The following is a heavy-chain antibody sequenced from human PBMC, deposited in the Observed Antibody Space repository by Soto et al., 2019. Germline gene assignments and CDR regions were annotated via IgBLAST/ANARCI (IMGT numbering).Heavy chain of an antibody. D-gene: IGHD2-15*01. Sequence: QVQLQESGPGLVKPSETLSLTCTVSGGSVSSGSYYWSWIRQPPGKGLEWIGYIYYSGSTNYNPSLKSRVTLSVDTSKNQFSLKLSSVTAADTAVYYCARKVVVAAIDLWGRGTLVTVSS. CDR2: IYYSGST. V-gene: IGHV4-61*01. CDR3: ARKVVVAAIDL. J-gene: IGHJ2*01. CDR1: GGSVSSGSYY.